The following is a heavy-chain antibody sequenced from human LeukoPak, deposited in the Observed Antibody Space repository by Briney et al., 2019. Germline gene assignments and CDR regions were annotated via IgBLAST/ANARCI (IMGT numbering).Heavy chain of an antibody. CDR1: GYTFSSHA. D-gene: IGHD6-13*01. CDR2: INTNTGIP. J-gene: IGHJ3*02. CDR3: ARDLASAGFDI. Sequence: ASVKVSCKAFGYTFSSHAMNWVRQAPGQGLELMGWINTNTGIPTYAQGFAGRFVFSLDTSVTTAYLQITSLKAEDTAVYYCARDLASAGFDIWGQGTMVTVSS. V-gene: IGHV7-4-1*02.